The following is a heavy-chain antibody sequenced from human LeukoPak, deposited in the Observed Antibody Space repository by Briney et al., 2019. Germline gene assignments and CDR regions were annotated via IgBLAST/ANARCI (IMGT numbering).Heavy chain of an antibody. CDR1: GFTFRNHW. CDR3: ARDRVTMIRGVPNWFDP. D-gene: IGHD3-10*01. V-gene: IGHV3-74*03. Sequence: GGSLRLSCAASGFTFRNHWMHWVRQTPGKGLVWVSRISSDGSSTTYADSVKGRFTISRDNAKNSLYLQMNSLRVEDTAVYYCARDRVTMIRGVPNWFDPWGQGTLVTVSS. CDR2: ISSDGSST. J-gene: IGHJ5*02.